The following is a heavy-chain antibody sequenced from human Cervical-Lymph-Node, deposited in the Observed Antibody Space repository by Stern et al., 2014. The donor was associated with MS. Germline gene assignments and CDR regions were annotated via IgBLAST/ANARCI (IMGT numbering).Heavy chain of an antibody. J-gene: IGHJ6*02. D-gene: IGHD2-2*01. CDR2: IDWGAEK. V-gene: IGHV2-70*15. CDR1: GFSLNSPGMC. CDR3: ARLEVPTSPGFHYYYYAMDV. Sequence: QVTLRESGPALVKPTQTLTLTCTFSGFSLNSPGMCVSWIRQPPGKALEWLARIDWGAEKYYSTSLKTRLAVSKDTSKNQVVLRMTNMDPADTATYYCARLEVPTSPGFHYYYYAMDVWGQGTTVTVSS.